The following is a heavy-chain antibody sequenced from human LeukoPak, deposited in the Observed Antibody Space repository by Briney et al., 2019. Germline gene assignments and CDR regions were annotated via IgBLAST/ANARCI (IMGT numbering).Heavy chain of an antibody. CDR1: GGSISSSSYY. Sequence: SETLSLTCTVSGGSISSSSYYWGWIRQPPGKGLEWIGSIYYSGSTYHNPSLKSRVTISVDTSKNQFSLKLSSVTAADTAVYYCARLIPMRYYDSSGYFDYWGQGTLVTVSS. V-gene: IGHV4-39*01. D-gene: IGHD3-22*01. J-gene: IGHJ4*02. CDR3: ARLIPMRYYDSSGYFDY. CDR2: IYYSGST.